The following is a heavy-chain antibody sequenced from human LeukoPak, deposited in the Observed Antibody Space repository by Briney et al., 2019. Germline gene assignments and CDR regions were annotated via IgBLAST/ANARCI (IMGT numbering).Heavy chain of an antibody. D-gene: IGHD2-15*01. CDR2: ICYSGST. V-gene: IGHV4-59*01. Sequence: SETLSLTCTVSGGSISTYYWSWIRQPPGKGLEWIGYICYSGSTNYNPSLKNRVTLSIDTSKNQFSLKLSSVTAADTAVYYCARERASLYCSGGGCYLEYWGQGTLVTVSS. CDR3: ARERASLYCSGGGCYLEY. J-gene: IGHJ4*02. CDR1: GGSISTYY.